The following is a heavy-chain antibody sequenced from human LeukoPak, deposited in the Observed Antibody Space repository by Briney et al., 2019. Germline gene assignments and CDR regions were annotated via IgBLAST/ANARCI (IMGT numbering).Heavy chain of an antibody. CDR1: GGSISSYY. CDR2: IYYSGST. D-gene: IGHD6-13*01. CDR3: ARAGYSSSWYGD. J-gene: IGHJ4*02. V-gene: IGHV4-59*01. Sequence: SETLSLTCTVSGGSISSYYWSWIRQPPGKGLEWIGYIYYSGSTNYNPSLKSRVTISVDTSKNQFSLKLSCVTAADTAVYYCARAGYSSSWYGDWGQGTLVTVSS.